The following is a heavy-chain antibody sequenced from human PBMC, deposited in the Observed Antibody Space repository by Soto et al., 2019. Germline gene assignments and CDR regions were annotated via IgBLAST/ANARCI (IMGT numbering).Heavy chain of an antibody. J-gene: IGHJ6*03. Sequence: DVHLVESGGGLVQPGRSLRLSCAASGFPFDDFAMHWVRQAPGKGLEWVSTISWNSGTIGYADSVKGRFTISRDNSKNALYLQMNRLRADDAALYYCAKGLELDYMDVGGKGTTVTVSS. CDR3: AKGLELDYMDV. CDR1: GFPFDDFA. D-gene: IGHD1-7*01. V-gene: IGHV3-9*01. CDR2: ISWNSGTI.